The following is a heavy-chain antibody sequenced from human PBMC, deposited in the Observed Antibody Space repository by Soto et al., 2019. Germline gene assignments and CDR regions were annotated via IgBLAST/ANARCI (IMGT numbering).Heavy chain of an antibody. Sequence: PGGSLRLSCAASGFTFSSYGMHWVRQAPGKGLEWVAVISYDGSNKYYADSVKGRFTISRDNSKNTLYLQMNSLRAEDTAVYYCAKEGVLRFLEWFHYYYYGMDVWGQGTTVTVSS. CDR1: GFTFSSYG. CDR3: AKEGVLRFLEWFHYYYYGMDV. D-gene: IGHD3-3*01. V-gene: IGHV3-30*18. CDR2: ISYDGSNK. J-gene: IGHJ6*02.